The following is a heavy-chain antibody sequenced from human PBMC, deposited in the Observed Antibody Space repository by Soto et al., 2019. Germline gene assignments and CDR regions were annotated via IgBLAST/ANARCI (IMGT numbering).Heavy chain of an antibody. CDR2: INHSGST. CDR3: AREKSGMVRGSRPHAFDI. Sequence: PSETLSLTCAVYGGSFGGYYWSWIRQPPGKGLEWIGEINHSGSTNYNPSLKSRVTISVDTSKNQFSLKLSSVTAADTAVYYCAREKSGMVRGSRPHAFDIWGQGTMVTVSS. J-gene: IGHJ3*02. D-gene: IGHD3-10*01. V-gene: IGHV4-34*01. CDR1: GGSFGGYY.